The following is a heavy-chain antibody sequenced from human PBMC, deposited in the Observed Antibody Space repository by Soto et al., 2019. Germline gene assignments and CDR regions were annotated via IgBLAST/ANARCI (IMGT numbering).Heavy chain of an antibody. J-gene: IGHJ5*01. CDR2: IYYSGST. V-gene: IGHV4-39*01. Sequence: SETLSLPCTVSGGSISSSSYYWGWIRQPPGKGLEWIGSIYYSGSTYYNPSLKSRVTRSVDTSKNQYPLKLGSVTAADTAVYYCSRLHLNWNYGYGFDPWGQGTLVTVSS. D-gene: IGHD1-7*01. CDR1: GGSISSSSYY. CDR3: SRLHLNWNYGYGFDP.